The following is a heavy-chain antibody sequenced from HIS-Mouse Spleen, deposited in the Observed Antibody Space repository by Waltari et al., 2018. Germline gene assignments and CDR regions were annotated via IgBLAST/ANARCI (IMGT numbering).Heavy chain of an antibody. CDR2: ISSSSSTI. CDR3: ARIVGATNPTGFDY. CDR1: GFTFSSYR. V-gene: IGHV3-48*02. J-gene: IGHJ4*02. Sequence: EVQLVESGGGLVQPGGSLRLSCAASGFTFSSYRMNWVRQAPGKGLEWVSYISSSSSTIYYADSVKGRFTISRDNAKNSLYLQMNSLRDEDTAVYYCARIVGATNPTGFDYWGQGTLVTVSS. D-gene: IGHD1-26*01.